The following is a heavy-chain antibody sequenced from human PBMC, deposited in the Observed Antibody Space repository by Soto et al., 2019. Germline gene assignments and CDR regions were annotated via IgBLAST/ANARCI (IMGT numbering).Heavy chain of an antibody. CDR3: ARGPSGDKVDY. CDR1: GGSISRGDYN. J-gene: IGHJ4*02. Sequence: QVLLQESGPGLVKPSQTLSLTCTVSGGSISRGDYNWSWIRQSPGKGLEGIGHLYGRGSTYNNPSRSSRVTISVVTSKNHFSLNLSSGTAADTAVYYCARGPSGDKVDYWGQGTLVTFSS. CDR2: LYGRGST. V-gene: IGHV4-30-4*01. D-gene: IGHD7-27*01.